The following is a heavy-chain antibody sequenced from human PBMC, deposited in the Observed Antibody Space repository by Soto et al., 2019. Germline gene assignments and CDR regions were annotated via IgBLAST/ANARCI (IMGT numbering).Heavy chain of an antibody. V-gene: IGHV1-69*01. CDR3: ARALDCSSTSCYGAYYYYGMDV. D-gene: IGHD2-2*01. CDR2: IIRIFGTA. CDR1: GGTFSSYA. Sequence: QVQLVQSGAEVKKPGSSVKVSCKASGGTFSSYAISWVRQAPGQGLEWMGGIIRIFGTANYAQKFQGRVTINADESTSTAYMELSSLRSEDTAVYYCARALDCSSTSCYGAYYYYGMDVWGQGTTVTVSS. J-gene: IGHJ6*02.